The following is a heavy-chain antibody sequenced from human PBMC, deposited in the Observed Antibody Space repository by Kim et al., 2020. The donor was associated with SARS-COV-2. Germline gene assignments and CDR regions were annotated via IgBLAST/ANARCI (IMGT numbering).Heavy chain of an antibody. CDR2: TYYMSKWYN. CDR3: AGGGDWNYGYYFGY. D-gene: IGHD1-7*01. Sequence: SQTLSLTCVISGDSVSTNRGAWSWIRQSPSRGLEWLGRTYYMSKWYNHYAGSVKSRITINPDTSKNQFSLHLNSVTPEDTAVYYCAGGGDWNYGYYFGYWGPGTLVTVSS. J-gene: IGHJ4*02. V-gene: IGHV6-1*01. CDR1: GDSVSTNRGA.